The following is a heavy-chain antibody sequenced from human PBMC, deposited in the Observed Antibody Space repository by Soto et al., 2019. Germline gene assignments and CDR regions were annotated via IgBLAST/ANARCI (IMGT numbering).Heavy chain of an antibody. CDR1: GFSLDTWGVG. V-gene: IGHV2-5*02. CDR2: IYCDDDK. Sequence: QITLKESGPTLVRPTQTLTLTCTVSGFSLDTWGVGVGWIRQSPGKAPEWLALIYCDDDKRYSPSLKNRLTTAKDTSKHPVVLTVTNMDPVDTVTYYCARALGSWGSYYFDHWGQGTLVTVSS. D-gene: IGHD3-16*01. J-gene: IGHJ4*02. CDR3: ARALGSWGSYYFDH.